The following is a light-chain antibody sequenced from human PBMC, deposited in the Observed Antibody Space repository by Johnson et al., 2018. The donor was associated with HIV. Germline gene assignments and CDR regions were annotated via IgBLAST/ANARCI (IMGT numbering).Light chain of an antibody. CDR1: RSSTGRNY. V-gene: IGLV1-51*02. CDR2: ENN. CDR3: GTWDTSLSAPYV. Sequence: QSALTQPPSVSAAPGQKVTIYCSGSRSSTGRNYASWYQQLPGTAPKLLIYENNKRPSGIPDRFSGSKSGTSATLGITGLQPGDEADYYCGTWDTSLSAPYVFGTGTKVTVL. J-gene: IGLJ1*01.